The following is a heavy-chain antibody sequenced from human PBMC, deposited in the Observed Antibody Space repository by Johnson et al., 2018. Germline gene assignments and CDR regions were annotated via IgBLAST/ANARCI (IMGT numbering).Heavy chain of an antibody. CDR2: ISGSGGST. Sequence: VQLVESGGGLVQPGGSLRLSCAASGFTFSSYAMRWVRQAPGKGLEWVAVISGSGGSTYYDDSVKGRFPISRDNSKNTLYLQLTSLRPEDTAVYYCAKDLPYYYFWSGYYTTDYSYGMDVWGQGTTVNVSS. V-gene: IGHV3-23*04. CDR1: GFTFSSYA. CDR3: AKDLPYYYFWSGYYTTDYSYGMDV. D-gene: IGHD3-3*01. J-gene: IGHJ6*02.